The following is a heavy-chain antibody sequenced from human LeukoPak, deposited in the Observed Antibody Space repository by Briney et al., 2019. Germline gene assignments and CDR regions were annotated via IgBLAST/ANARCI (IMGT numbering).Heavy chain of an antibody. J-gene: IGHJ4*02. CDR3: AGGALDY. Sequence: PGGSLRLSCVASGFTFSDYWMTWVRQAPGQGLEWVAKINQDGREQHFVDSVKCRFTISRDNAKNSLYLQMDSLRGEDTAVYYCAGGALDYWGQGTLVTLSS. V-gene: IGHV3-7*04. CDR2: INQDGREQ. CDR1: GFTFSDYW.